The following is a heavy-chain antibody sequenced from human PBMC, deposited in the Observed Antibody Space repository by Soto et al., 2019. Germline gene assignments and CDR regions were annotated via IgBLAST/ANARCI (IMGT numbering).Heavy chain of an antibody. CDR3: ARAYCIITSCLCYYYDYQDV. V-gene: IGHV4-34*01. CDR1: GGSFSGYY. J-gene: IGHJ6*03. CDR2: INHSGST. D-gene: IGHD2-2*01. Sequence: SETLSLTCAVYGGSFSGYYWSWIRQPPGKGLEWIGEINHSGSTNYNPSLKSRVTISVDTSKNQFSLKLSSVTAADTAVYYCARAYCIITSCLCYYYDYQDVRAKGTTVPGSS.